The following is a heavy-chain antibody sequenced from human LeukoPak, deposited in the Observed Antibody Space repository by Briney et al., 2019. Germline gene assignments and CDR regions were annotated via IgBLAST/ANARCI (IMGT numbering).Heavy chain of an antibody. CDR2: IIPIFGTA. Sequence: GASVKVSCKASGGTFSSYAISWVRQAPGQGLEWMGGIIPIFGTANYAQKFQGRVTITADESTSTAYMELSSLRSEDTAVYYSARSAAIERWFDPWGQGTLVTVSS. J-gene: IGHJ5*02. V-gene: IGHV1-69*13. D-gene: IGHD2-2*02. CDR1: GGTFSSYA. CDR3: ARSAAIERWFDP.